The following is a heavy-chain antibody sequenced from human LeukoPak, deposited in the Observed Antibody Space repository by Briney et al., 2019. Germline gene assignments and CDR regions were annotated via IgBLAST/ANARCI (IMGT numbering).Heavy chain of an antibody. Sequence: ASVKVSCKASGYTFTSYGISWVRQAPRQGLEWMGWISAYNGNTNYAQKLQGRVTMTTDTSTSTAYMELRSLRSDDTAVYHCARDGSGSYYNVRPYYYYMDVWGKGTTVTVSS. CDR2: ISAYNGNT. D-gene: IGHD3-10*01. J-gene: IGHJ6*03. V-gene: IGHV1-18*01. CDR1: GYTFTSYG. CDR3: ARDGSGSYYNVRPYYYYMDV.